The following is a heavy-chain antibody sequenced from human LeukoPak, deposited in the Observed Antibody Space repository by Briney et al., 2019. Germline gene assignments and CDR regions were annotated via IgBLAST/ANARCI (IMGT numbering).Heavy chain of an antibody. J-gene: IGHJ4*02. D-gene: IGHD3-22*01. CDR1: GFTFSSHA. Sequence: QTGGSLRLSCGASGFTFSSHAMHWVRQAPGKGLEWVSVIYSGGSTYYADSVKGRFTISRDNSKNTLYLQMNSLRAEDTAVYYCARVPDYYDSSGLEGGYYDYWGQGTLVTVSS. V-gene: IGHV3-53*01. CDR3: ARVPDYYDSSGLEGGYYDY. CDR2: IYSGGST.